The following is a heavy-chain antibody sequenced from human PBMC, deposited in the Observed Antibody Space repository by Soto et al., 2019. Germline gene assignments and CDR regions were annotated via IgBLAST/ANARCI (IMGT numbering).Heavy chain of an antibody. J-gene: IGHJ3*02. CDR3: ARGIIVVVITGAFDI. CDR2: ISYDGSNK. Sequence: ESGGGVVQPGRSLRLSCAASGFTFSSYAMHWVRQAPGKGLEWVAVISYDGSNKYYADSVKVRFTISRDNSKNTLYLQMNSLRAEDTAVYYCARGIIVVVITGAFDIWGQGTMVTVSS. D-gene: IGHD3-22*01. V-gene: IGHV3-30-3*01. CDR1: GFTFSSYA.